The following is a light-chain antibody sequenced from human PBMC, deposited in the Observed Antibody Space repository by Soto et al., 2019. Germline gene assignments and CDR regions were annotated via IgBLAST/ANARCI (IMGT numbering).Light chain of an antibody. V-gene: IGKV3-15*01. Sequence: EIVMTQSPATLSVSPGERATLSCRASQSVSSDLAWYQQKPGQAPRLLIYDASTRATGVPARFGGSGSGTEFTLTISGLQSEDFAVYYCQQYGDWPPDTFGQGTKVDIK. CDR2: DAS. CDR1: QSVSSD. CDR3: QQYGDWPPDT. J-gene: IGKJ2*01.